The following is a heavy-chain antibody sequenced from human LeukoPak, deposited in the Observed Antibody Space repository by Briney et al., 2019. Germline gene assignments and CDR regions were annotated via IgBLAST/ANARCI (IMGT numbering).Heavy chain of an antibody. V-gene: IGHV4-59*08. D-gene: IGHD2-15*01. CDR1: GGSISSYY. J-gene: IGHJ4*02. CDR3: ARHGSAVVAAPYFDY. CDR2: IYYSGST. Sequence: PSETLSLTCTVSGGSISSYYWSWIRQPPGKGLEWIGYIYYSGSTNYNPSLKSRVTISVDTSKNQFSLKLSSVTAADTAVYYCARHGSAVVAAPYFDYWGQGTLVTVSS.